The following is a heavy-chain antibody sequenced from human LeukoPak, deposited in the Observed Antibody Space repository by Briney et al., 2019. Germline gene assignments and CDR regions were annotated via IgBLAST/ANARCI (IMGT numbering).Heavy chain of an antibody. CDR2: ISAYNGNT. CDR3: ARARWQLVPYFDS. CDR1: GYIFTSYG. J-gene: IGHJ4*02. D-gene: IGHD6-6*01. Sequence: ASVKVSCKASGYIFTSYGFSWVRQAPGQGLEWMGWISAYNGNTNYAQNLQGRVTMTTDTSTSTAYMELRSLRSDDTAVYFCARARWQLVPYFDSWGQGTLVTVSS. V-gene: IGHV1-18*01.